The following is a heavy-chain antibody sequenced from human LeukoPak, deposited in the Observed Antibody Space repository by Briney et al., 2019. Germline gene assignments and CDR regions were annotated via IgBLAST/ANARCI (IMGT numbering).Heavy chain of an antibody. Sequence: GGSLRLSCIASGFTFSIHTMTWVRQAPGKGLEWVANIKQDGSEKYYVDSVKGRFTISRDNAKNSLYLQMNSLRAEDTAVYYCARRYFDYWGQGTLVTVSS. V-gene: IGHV3-7*01. CDR3: ARRYFDY. J-gene: IGHJ4*02. CDR1: GFTFSIHT. CDR2: IKQDGSEK.